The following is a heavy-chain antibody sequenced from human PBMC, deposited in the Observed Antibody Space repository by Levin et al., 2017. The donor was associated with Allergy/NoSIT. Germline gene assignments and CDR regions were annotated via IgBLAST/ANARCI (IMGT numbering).Heavy chain of an antibody. CDR1: GGSISTYY. Sequence: SETLSLTCTVSGGSISTYYWNWIRQPPGKGLEWIGNIYYSGITSYNPSLKSRVTISVDTSKNQFSLKVTSVTAADTAVYYCVRDEGPRGWFDPWGQGALVTVSS. V-gene: IGHV4-59*01. J-gene: IGHJ5*02. CDR3: VRDEGPRGWFDP. CDR2: IYYSGIT.